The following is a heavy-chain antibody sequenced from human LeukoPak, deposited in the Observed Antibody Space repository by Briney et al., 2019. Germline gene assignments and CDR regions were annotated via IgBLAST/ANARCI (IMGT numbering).Heavy chain of an antibody. D-gene: IGHD5-12*01. J-gene: IGHJ3*02. Sequence: PGGSLRLSCAASGFTFSSYGMHWVRQAPGKGLEWVAFIRYDGSNKYYADSVKGRFTISRDNSKNTLYLQMNSLRAEDTAVYYCAKDQKRGYSGYDSGMGAFDIWGQGTIVTVSS. CDR3: AKDQKRGYSGYDSGMGAFDI. CDR2: IRYDGSNK. CDR1: GFTFSSYG. V-gene: IGHV3-30*02.